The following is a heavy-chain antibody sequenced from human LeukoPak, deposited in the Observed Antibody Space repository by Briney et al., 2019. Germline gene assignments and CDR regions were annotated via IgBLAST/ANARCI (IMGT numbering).Heavy chain of an antibody. V-gene: IGHV3-9*01. Sequence: GRSLRLSCAASGFTFDDYAMHWVRQAPGKGLEWVSGISWNSGSIGYADSVKGRFTISRDNAKNSLYLQMNSLRAEDTAVYYCAKAYYYGSGNTYYFDYWGQGTLVTVSS. D-gene: IGHD3-10*01. CDR1: GFTFDDYA. J-gene: IGHJ4*02. CDR3: AKAYYYGSGNTYYFDY. CDR2: ISWNSGSI.